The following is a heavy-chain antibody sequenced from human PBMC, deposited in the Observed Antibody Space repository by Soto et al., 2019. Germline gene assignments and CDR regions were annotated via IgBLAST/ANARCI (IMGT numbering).Heavy chain of an antibody. CDR3: ARERVYATGPLDF. J-gene: IGHJ4*02. Sequence: GGSLRLSCAASGFTFTSYTMNWVRQAPGKGLEWVSSISSSSDYIYYADSMKGRVTISRDNAKNSLFLDMNSLTGEDTAVYYCARERVYATGPLDFCGQGTMVTVYS. D-gene: IGHD6-13*01. V-gene: IGHV3-21*06. CDR2: ISSSSDYI. CDR1: GFTFTSYT.